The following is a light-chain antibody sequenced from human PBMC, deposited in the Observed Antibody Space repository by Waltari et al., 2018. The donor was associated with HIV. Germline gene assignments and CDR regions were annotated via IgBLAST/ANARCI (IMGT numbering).Light chain of an antibody. Sequence: QSVLTQPPSASGTPGQRVTISCSGSSSNIGSKYVYWYQQLPGTAPKLLIYRNNQRPSGVPARFSVSKSGTSASLAISGLRSEDEADYYCAAWDDSLSGVVFGGGTKLTVL. CDR1: SSNIGSKY. J-gene: IGLJ2*01. CDR3: AAWDDSLSGVV. V-gene: IGLV1-47*01. CDR2: RNN.